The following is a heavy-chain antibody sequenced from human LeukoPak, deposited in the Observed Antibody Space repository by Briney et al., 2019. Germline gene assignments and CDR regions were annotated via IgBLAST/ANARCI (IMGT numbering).Heavy chain of an antibody. CDR1: GGSISSWTYY. V-gene: IGHV4-39*01. CDR2: IYYGGTN. D-gene: IGHD4-23*01. Sequence: SETLSLTCTVSGGSISSWTYYWGWIRQPPGKGLEWIGTIYYGGTNYYNPSLKSRVTISVDTSKNQFSLNLNSVTAADTAVYYCAYGSNSAADHWGQGTQVTVSS. J-gene: IGHJ4*02. CDR3: AYGSNSAADH.